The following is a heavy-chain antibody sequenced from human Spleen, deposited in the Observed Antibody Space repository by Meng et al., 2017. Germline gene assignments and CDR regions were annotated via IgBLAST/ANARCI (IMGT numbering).Heavy chain of an antibody. J-gene: IGHJ4*02. CDR1: GYSISITYY. CDR3: ARDKGRGDYDY. CDR2: IYHSGST. Sequence: SETLSLTCTVSGYSISITYYWGWIRQSPGKGLEWIANIYHSGSTYYNPSLKSRVTISVDTSTNQFSLRLSSVTAADTAVYYCARDKGRGDYDYWGQGNLVTVSS. V-gene: IGHV4-38-2*02. D-gene: IGHD4-17*01.